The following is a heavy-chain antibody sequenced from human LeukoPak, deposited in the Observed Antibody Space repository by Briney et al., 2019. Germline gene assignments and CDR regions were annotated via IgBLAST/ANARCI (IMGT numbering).Heavy chain of an antibody. D-gene: IGHD2-21*02. CDR3: ARIADCGGDCYIFDI. CDR2: MSGSGYTI. V-gene: IGHV3-11*01. Sequence: GGSLRLSCVASGFIFSDYYMSWIRQAPGKGLEWVSYMSGSGYTIYYADSVKGRFTISRDNAESSLYLQMSSLRADDTAVYYCARIADCGGDCYIFDIWGQGTLVTVSS. CDR1: GFIFSDYY. J-gene: IGHJ3*02.